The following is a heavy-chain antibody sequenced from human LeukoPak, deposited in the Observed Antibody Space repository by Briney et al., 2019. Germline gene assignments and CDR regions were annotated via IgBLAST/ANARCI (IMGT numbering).Heavy chain of an antibody. Sequence: GASVKVSCKASGGTFSSYAISWVRQAPGQGLEWMGGIIPIFGTANYAQKFQGRVTITADESTSTAYMELSSLRSEDTAVYYCARVSGTMVRGAPIRYFDYWGQGTLVTVSS. V-gene: IGHV1-69*13. CDR2: IIPIFGTA. CDR1: GGTFSSYA. CDR3: ARVSGTMVRGAPIRYFDY. J-gene: IGHJ4*02. D-gene: IGHD3-10*01.